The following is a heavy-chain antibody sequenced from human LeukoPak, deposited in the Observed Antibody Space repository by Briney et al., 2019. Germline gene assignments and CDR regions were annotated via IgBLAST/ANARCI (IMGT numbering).Heavy chain of an antibody. CDR2: VSESAERT. J-gene: IGHJ4*02. CDR1: GFSISTYV. Sequence: PGRTLRLSCAASGFSISTYVMNWVRQAPRKGLEWGSSVSESAERTFYADSVKGRFTISRDNSKNTLYLEMSSLGVEDTAVYYCARRGADGWGFFDYWGQGILVTVSS. D-gene: IGHD5-24*01. CDR3: ARRGADGWGFFDY. V-gene: IGHV3-23*01.